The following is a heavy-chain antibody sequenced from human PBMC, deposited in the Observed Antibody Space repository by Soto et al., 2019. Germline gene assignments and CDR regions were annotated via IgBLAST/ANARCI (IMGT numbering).Heavy chain of an antibody. CDR2: ISSSSSYI. Sequence: EVQLVESGGGLVKPGGSLRLFCAASGFTFSSYSMNWVRQAPGKGLEWVSSISSSSSYIYYADSVKGRFTISRDNAKNSLYLQMNSLRAEDTAVYYCARAVDSSGYYYSYYYGMDVWGQGTTVTVSS. J-gene: IGHJ6*02. V-gene: IGHV3-21*01. CDR1: GFTFSSYS. D-gene: IGHD3-22*01. CDR3: ARAVDSSGYYYSYYYGMDV.